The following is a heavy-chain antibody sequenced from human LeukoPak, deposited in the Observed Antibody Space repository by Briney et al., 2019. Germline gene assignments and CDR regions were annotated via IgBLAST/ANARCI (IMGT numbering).Heavy chain of an antibody. V-gene: IGHV3-30*02. CDR1: GFTFSSYG. CDR3: AKDQLGEELLGDY. Sequence: GGSLRFSCAASGFTFSSYGMHWVRQAPGKGLEWVAFIRYDGSNKYYADSVKGRFTISRDNSKNTLYLQMNSLRAEDTAVYYCAKDQLGEELLGDYWGQGTLVTVSS. J-gene: IGHJ4*02. CDR2: IRYDGSNK. D-gene: IGHD1-26*01.